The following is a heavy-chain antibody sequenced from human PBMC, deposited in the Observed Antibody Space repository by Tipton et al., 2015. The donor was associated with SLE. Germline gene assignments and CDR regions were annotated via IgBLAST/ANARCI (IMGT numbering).Heavy chain of an antibody. CDR3: ARQVAQGTWAFDY. V-gene: IGHV4-38-2*01. CDR2: IYHSGTI. J-gene: IGHJ4*02. Sequence: TLSLTCAVSGHSISPDYYWGWIRQPPGKGLEWFGSIYHSGTIYYNPSLKSRVTLSVDTSENQFSLKLSSVTAADTAVYYCARQVAQGTWAFDYWGQGTLVTVSS. D-gene: IGHD5-12*01. CDR1: GHSISPDYY.